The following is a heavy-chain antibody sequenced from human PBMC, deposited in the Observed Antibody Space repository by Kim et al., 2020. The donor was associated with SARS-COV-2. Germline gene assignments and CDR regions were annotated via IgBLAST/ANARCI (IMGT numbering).Heavy chain of an antibody. CDR1: GFTFSSYG. J-gene: IGHJ4*02. D-gene: IGHD3-22*01. CDR3: AKPSYPYDSSGDAFDY. CDR2: IWYDGSNK. V-gene: IGHV3-33*06. Sequence: GGSLRLSCAASGFTFSSYGMHWVRQAPGKGLEWVAVIWYDGSNKYYADSVKGRFTISRDNSKNTLYLQMNSLRAEDTAVYYCAKPSYPYDSSGDAFDYWGQGTLVTVSS.